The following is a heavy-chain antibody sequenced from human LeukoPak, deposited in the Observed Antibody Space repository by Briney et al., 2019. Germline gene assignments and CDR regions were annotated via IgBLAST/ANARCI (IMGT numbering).Heavy chain of an antibody. CDR3: ARDAVTMIVVANLFDY. Sequence: GASVKVSCKASGYTFTGYYMHWVRQAPGQGLEWMGWINPNSGGTSYAQKFQGRVTMTRDTSISTAYMELSRLRSDDTAVYYCARDAVTMIVVANLFDYWGQGTLVTVSS. CDR1: GYTFTGYY. V-gene: IGHV1-2*02. D-gene: IGHD3-22*01. CDR2: INPNSGGT. J-gene: IGHJ4*02.